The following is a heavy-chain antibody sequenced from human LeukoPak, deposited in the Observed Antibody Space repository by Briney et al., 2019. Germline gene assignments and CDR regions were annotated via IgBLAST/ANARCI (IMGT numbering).Heavy chain of an antibody. CDR2: ISYDGSNK. CDR1: GFTFSSYG. D-gene: IGHD2-15*01. V-gene: IGHV3-30*18. Sequence: GGSLRLSCAASGFTFSSYGMHWVRQAPGKGLEWVAVISYDGSNKYYADSVKGRFTISRDNAKNSLYLQMNGLRAEDTAVYYCAKGSPFRYCSGGSCYPDPWGQGTLVTVSS. CDR3: AKGSPFRYCSGGSCYPDP. J-gene: IGHJ5*02.